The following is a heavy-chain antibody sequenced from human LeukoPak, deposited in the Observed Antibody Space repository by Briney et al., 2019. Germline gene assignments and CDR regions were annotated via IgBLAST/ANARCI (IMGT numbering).Heavy chain of an antibody. CDR1: GYTFTGYY. Sequence: ASLKVSCKASGYTFTGYYMHWVRQAPGQGLEWMGWINPNSGDTNYAQKFQGRVTMTRDTSISTAYMELTRLRSDDTAVYYCARATIDWNYDYWGQGTLVTVSS. J-gene: IGHJ4*02. D-gene: IGHD1-7*01. V-gene: IGHV1-2*02. CDR2: INPNSGDT. CDR3: ARATIDWNYDY.